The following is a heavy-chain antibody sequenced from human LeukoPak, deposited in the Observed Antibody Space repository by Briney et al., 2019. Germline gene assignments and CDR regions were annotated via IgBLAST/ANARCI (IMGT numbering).Heavy chain of an antibody. CDR1: GGSISSGDYY. V-gene: IGHV4-30-4*01. J-gene: IGHJ6*03. Sequence: SSGTLSLTCTVSGGSISSGDYYWSWIRQPPGKGLEWIGYIYYSGSTYYNPSLKSRVTMSVDTSKNQFSLKLSSVTAADTAVYYCARGGVKGYYYYMDVWGKGTTVTVSS. D-gene: IGHD3-16*01. CDR3: ARGGVKGYYYYMDV. CDR2: IYYSGST.